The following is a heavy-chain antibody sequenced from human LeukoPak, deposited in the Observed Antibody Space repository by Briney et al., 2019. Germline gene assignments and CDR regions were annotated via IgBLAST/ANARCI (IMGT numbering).Heavy chain of an antibody. CDR3: RRDLLGDYYGSWSSQVYYYYYMDV. D-gene: IGHD3-10*01. CDR2: ISAYNGNT. V-gene: IGHV1-18*01. J-gene: IGHJ6*03. CDR1: GYTFTSYG. Sequence: ASVKVSCKASGYTFTSYGISWVRQAPGQGLEWMGWISAYNGNTNYAQKLQGRVTMTTDTSTSTAYMELRSLRSDDTAVYYCRRDLLGDYYGSWSSQVYYYYYMDVWGKGTTVTVSS.